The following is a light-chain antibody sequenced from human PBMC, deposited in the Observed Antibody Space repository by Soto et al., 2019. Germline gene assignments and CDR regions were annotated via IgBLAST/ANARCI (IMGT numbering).Light chain of an antibody. CDR3: QQYFRWPPWT. CDR2: GAS. CDR1: QSVSTD. Sequence: EVLVTQSPATLSVSPGEGVTLSCRASQSVSTDLAWYQQKPGQAPRLLIYGASIRASGVPDRFSGSGSGTDFTFTISSLQSEDSAIYYCQQYFRWPPWTFGQGTKVEV. J-gene: IGKJ1*01. V-gene: IGKV3-15*01.